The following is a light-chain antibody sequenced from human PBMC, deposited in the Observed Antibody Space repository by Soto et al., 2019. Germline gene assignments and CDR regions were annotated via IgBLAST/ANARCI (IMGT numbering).Light chain of an antibody. V-gene: IGLV2-8*01. CDR3: SSYAGRSLV. CDR1: SGDIGSYNR. J-gene: IGLJ2*01. Sequence: QSALTQPDSVSGSPGQSITISCTGTSGDIGSYNRVSWYQQHPGKAPKLIIYEVNKRPSGVPDRFSGSKSGNTASLTVSGLQAEDEADYYCSSYAGRSLVFGGGNKVTVL. CDR2: EVN.